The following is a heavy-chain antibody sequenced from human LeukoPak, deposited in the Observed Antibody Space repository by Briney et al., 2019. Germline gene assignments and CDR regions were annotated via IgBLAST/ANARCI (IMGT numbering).Heavy chain of an antibody. Sequence: PSETLSLTCAVYGGSFSGYYWSWIRQPPGKGLEWVGEINHSGSTNYNPSLKSRVTISVGTSKNQFSLKLSSVTAADTAVYYCARGRRRFLEWTGGNWFDPWGQGTLVTVSS. J-gene: IGHJ5*02. V-gene: IGHV4-34*01. CDR1: GGSFSGYY. CDR3: ARGRRRFLEWTGGNWFDP. D-gene: IGHD3-3*01. CDR2: INHSGST.